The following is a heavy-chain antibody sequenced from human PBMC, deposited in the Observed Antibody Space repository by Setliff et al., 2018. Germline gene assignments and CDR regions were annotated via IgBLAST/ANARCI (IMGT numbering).Heavy chain of an antibody. CDR3: ARGGRSWWFGELPTYGMDV. CDR1: GYTFTSYD. V-gene: IGHV1-8*02. Sequence: ASVKVSCKASGYTFTSYDISWVRQATGQGLEWMGWMNPNSGNTGYAQKFQGRVTMTRNTSISTAYMELSSLRSEDTAVYYCARGGRSWWFGELPTYGMDVWGQGTTVTVSS. J-gene: IGHJ6*02. CDR2: MNPNSGNT. D-gene: IGHD3-10*01.